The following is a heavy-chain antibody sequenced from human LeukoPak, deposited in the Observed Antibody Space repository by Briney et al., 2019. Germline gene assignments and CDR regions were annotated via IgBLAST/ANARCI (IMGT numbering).Heavy chain of an antibody. D-gene: IGHD3-10*01. CDR2: IYYSGTT. V-gene: IGHV4-31*03. J-gene: IGHJ5*02. CDR1: GGSISSGGYY. Sequence: PSETLSLTRTVSGGSISSGGYYWSWIRQHPGKGLEWIGYIYYSGTTYYNPSLKSRVTISVDTSKNQFSLMLSSVTAADTAVYYCANYGSGTYRFDPWGQGTLVTVSS. CDR3: ANYGSGTYRFDP.